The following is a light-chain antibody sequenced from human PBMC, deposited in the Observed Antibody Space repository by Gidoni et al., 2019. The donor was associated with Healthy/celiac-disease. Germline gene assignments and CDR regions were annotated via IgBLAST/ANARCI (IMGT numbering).Light chain of an antibody. CDR2: LGS. CDR3: MQALQTPLFT. V-gene: IGKV2-28*01. CDR1: QSLLHSNGYNY. Sequence: IVMTQSPLSLPVTPGEPASISCRSSQSLLHSNGYNYLDWYLQKPGQSPQLLIYLGSNRASGVPDRFSGRGSGTDFTLKISRVEAEDVGVYYCMQALQTPLFTFGPGTKVDIK. J-gene: IGKJ3*01.